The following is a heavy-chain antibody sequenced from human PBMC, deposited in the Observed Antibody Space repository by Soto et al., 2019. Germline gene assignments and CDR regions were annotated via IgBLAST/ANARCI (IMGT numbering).Heavy chain of an antibody. V-gene: IGHV4-59*01. Sequence: QVQLQESGPGLVKPSETLSLTCTVSGDSISSYYWSWIRQPPGKGLEWIGYIYYSGSTNYNPSLKSRVTISVDTSKNQSSLKLSSVTAADTAVYYCARSHDILTGYSSPHFEYWGQGPLVTVSS. J-gene: IGHJ4*02. CDR1: GDSISSYY. D-gene: IGHD3-9*01. CDR2: IYYSGST. CDR3: ARSHDILTGYSSPHFEY.